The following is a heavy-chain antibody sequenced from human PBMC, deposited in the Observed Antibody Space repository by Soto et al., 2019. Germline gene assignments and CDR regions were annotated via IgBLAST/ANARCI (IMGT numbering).Heavy chain of an antibody. J-gene: IGHJ4*02. D-gene: IGHD3-16*01. Sequence: GGSLRLSCAASGFTFSSYAMSWVRQAPGKGLEWVSAISGSGGSTYYADSVKGRFTISRDNSKNTLYLQMNSLRAEDTAVYYCEKDGAGGGDTHYWGQGTLVTVSS. CDR2: ISGSGGST. V-gene: IGHV3-23*01. CDR1: GFTFSSYA. CDR3: EKDGAGGGDTHY.